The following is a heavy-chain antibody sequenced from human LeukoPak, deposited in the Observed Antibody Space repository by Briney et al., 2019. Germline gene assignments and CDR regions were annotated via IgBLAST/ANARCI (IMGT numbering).Heavy chain of an antibody. Sequence: SETLSLTCAVSGASISGSGYYWGWIRQPPGKGLEWIGNIYYSGSTYYNASLQSRVTISIDTSKNQFSLKLSSVTAADTAVYYCARGPQILRYFDWLLPPSDAFDIWGQGTMVTVSS. CDR2: IYYSGST. CDR1: GASISGSGYY. V-gene: IGHV4-39*07. J-gene: IGHJ3*02. D-gene: IGHD3-9*01. CDR3: ARGPQILRYFDWLLPPSDAFDI.